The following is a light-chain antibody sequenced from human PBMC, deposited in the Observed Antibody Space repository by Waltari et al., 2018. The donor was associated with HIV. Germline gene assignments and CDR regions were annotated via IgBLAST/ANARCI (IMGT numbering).Light chain of an antibody. CDR1: SSDIGGYNY. Sequence: QPALTQPSSAAASPVQSFTIPYTGTSSDIGGYNYVSWYQLHPGTAPKLMLYDVSNRPSGVTNSEAGPNSGAADALTISGRQAGDVADYYRSSYTTGSKLIFDGGTKVIVI. CDR3: SSYTTGSKLI. CDR2: DVS. J-gene: IGLJ2*01. V-gene: IGLV2-14*03.